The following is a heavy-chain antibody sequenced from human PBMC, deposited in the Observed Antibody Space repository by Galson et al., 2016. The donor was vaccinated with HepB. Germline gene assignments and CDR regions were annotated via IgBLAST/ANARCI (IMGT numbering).Heavy chain of an antibody. CDR3: ARGGYFDWFNDLDSYAMDV. Sequence: SETLSLTCTVSGASVSTTSYYWVWVRQPPGKGLDWIGSHYYSGGGFYSPSLKRRVTISVDTSKNQFSLNLNSVTAADTAVYYCARGGYFDWFNDLDSYAMDVWGQGTTVTVS. V-gene: IGHV4-39*01. J-gene: IGHJ6*02. CDR1: GASVSTTSYY. D-gene: IGHD3-9*01. CDR2: HYYSGGG.